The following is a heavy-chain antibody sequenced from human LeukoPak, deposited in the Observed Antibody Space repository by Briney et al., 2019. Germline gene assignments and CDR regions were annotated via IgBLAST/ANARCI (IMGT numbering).Heavy chain of an antibody. Sequence: KPSETLSLTCTVSGASITSYYWNWIRQPPGKGLKWIGYFYYSGSDNYNPSLKSRITISVDTSKNQFSLKLSSVTAADTAVYYCVRGYCSGATCYHFDYWGQGTLVTVSS. J-gene: IGHJ4*02. CDR1: GASITSYY. CDR2: FYYSGSD. V-gene: IGHV4-59*01. D-gene: IGHD2-15*01. CDR3: VRGYCSGATCYHFDY.